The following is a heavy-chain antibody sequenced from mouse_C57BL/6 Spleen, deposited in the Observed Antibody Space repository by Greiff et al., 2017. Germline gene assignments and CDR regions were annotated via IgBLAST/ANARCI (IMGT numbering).Heavy chain of an antibody. D-gene: IGHD2-1*01. CDR2: IYPGSGNT. CDR1: GYSFTSYY. Sequence: VQLQQSGPELVKPGASVKISCKASGYSFTSYYIHWVKQRPGQGLEWIGWIYPGSGNTKYNEKFKGKATLTADTSSSTAYMQLSSLTSEDSAVYYCARRGGNYVFDYWGQGTTLTVSS. V-gene: IGHV1-66*01. J-gene: IGHJ2*01. CDR3: ARRGGNYVFDY.